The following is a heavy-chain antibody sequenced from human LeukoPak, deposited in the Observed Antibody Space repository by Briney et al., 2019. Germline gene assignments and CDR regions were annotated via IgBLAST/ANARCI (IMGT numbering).Heavy chain of an antibody. CDR3: ARGPPGRWLQSLFVGTSWFDP. V-gene: IGHV4-34*01. J-gene: IGHJ5*02. D-gene: IGHD5-24*01. Sequence: SETLSLTCAVYGGSFSGYYWSWIRQPPGKGLEWIGEINHSGSTNYNPSIKSLVTLSEDTSKNQFSLKLSSVTAADTAVYYCARGPPGRWLQSLFVGTSWFDPWGQGTLVTVSS. CDR2: INHSGST. CDR1: GGSFSGYY.